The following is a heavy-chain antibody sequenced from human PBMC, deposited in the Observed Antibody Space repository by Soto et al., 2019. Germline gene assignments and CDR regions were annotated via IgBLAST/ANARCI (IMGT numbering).Heavy chain of an antibody. J-gene: IGHJ3*02. CDR2: ISSSSSYT. D-gene: IGHD6-13*01. V-gene: IGHV3-11*05. Sequence: QVQLVESGGGLVKPGGSLRLSCAASGFTFSDYYMSWIRQAPGKGLEWVSYISSSSSYTNYADSVKGRFTISRDNAKNSLYLQMNSLRAEDTAVYYWARDLDSSWYMSAFDIWGQGTMVTVSS. CDR1: GFTFSDYY. CDR3: ARDLDSSWYMSAFDI.